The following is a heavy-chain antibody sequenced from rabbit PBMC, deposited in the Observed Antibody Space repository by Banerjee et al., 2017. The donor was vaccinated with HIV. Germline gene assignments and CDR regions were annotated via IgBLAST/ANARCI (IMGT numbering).Heavy chain of an antibody. V-gene: IGHV1S45*01. CDR3: ARGDDGSFNL. CDR2: MHAGSSGST. CDR1: GFDFNGFY. Sequence: QEQLEESAGDLVQPGASLKLSCKASGFDFNGFYINWVRQAPGKGLEWIACMHAGSSGSTYYANWAKGRFTVSKTSSTTVTLQMTSLTAADTAAYFCARGDDGSFNLWGPGTLVTVS. D-gene: IGHD4-2*01. J-gene: IGHJ4*01.